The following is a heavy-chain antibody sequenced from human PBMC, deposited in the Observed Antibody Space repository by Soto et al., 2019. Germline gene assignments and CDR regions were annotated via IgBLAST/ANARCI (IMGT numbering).Heavy chain of an antibody. CDR3: ARGTAGGSETYYNSWFDP. J-gene: IGHJ5*02. CDR1: GGSFSGYY. V-gene: IGHV4-34*01. CDR2: INHSGTT. D-gene: IGHD3-10*01. Sequence: SETLSLTCAVYGGSFSGYYWSWIRQPPGRGLEWIGEINHSGTTNNNPSLKSRVTISVDTSKNQFSLKVSSVTAADTAVYYCARGTAGGSETYYNSWFDPWGQGTLVTVSS.